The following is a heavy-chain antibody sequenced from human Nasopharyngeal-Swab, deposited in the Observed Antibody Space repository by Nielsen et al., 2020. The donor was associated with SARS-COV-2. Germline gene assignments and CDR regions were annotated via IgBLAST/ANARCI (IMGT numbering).Heavy chain of an antibody. J-gene: IGHJ4*02. CDR2: IYYSGSP. D-gene: IGHD6-19*01. CDR1: GGSISSSNYY. V-gene: IGHV4-39*01. CDR3: AILSSGWPRRFDY. Sequence: SETLSLTCTVSGGSISSSNYYWDWIRQPPGKELEWIGNIYYSGSPYYNPSLQSRVTISVDTSKNQFSLRLSSVTAADTAVYYCAILSSGWPRRFDYWGQGTLVTVSS.